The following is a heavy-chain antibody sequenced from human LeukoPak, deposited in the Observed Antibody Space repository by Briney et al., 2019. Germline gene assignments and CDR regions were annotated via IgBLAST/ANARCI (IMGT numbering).Heavy chain of an antibody. Sequence: ASVKVSCKASGYTFSSSGISWVRQAPGQGLEWMEGISPYNDDTRYEQTLQGRDTMTTDTSTSTVYMELRSLRSDDTAVYYCARSGSGYNPIDFWGQGTRVTVSS. CDR3: ARSGSGYNPIDF. CDR2: ISPYNDDT. J-gene: IGHJ4*02. CDR1: GYTFSSSG. V-gene: IGHV1-18*01. D-gene: IGHD5-12*01.